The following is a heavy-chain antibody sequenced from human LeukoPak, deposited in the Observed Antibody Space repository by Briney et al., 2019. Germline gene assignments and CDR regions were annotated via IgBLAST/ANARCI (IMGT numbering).Heavy chain of an antibody. Sequence: SETLSLTCAVYGGSFSGYYWSWIRQPPGKGLEWIGEINHSGSTNYNPSLKSRVTISVDTSKNQFSLKLSSVTAADTAVYYCARGFGVVTRYWGQGTLVTVSS. CDR3: ARGFGVVTRY. V-gene: IGHV4-34*01. CDR1: GGSFSGYY. D-gene: IGHD4-23*01. CDR2: INHSGST. J-gene: IGHJ4*02.